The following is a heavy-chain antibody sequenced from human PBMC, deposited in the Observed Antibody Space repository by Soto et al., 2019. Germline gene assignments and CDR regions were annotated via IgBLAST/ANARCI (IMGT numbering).Heavy chain of an antibody. J-gene: IGHJ6*02. CDR1: AFSFSSYG. V-gene: IGHV3-33*01. Sequence: GGSLSLPCAASAFSFSSYGMHSVRQAPGKGLEWVAVIWYDGSNKYYADSVKGRFTISRDNAKNSLYLQMNSLRDEDTAVYYCAGNTVVTTEDYYYYGMDVWGQGTTVTVSS. D-gene: IGHD2-15*01. CDR3: AGNTVVTTEDYYYYGMDV. CDR2: IWYDGSNK.